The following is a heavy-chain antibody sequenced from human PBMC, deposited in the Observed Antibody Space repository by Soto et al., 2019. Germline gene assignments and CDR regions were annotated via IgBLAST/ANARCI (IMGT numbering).Heavy chain of an antibody. CDR2: ISYDGSNK. CDR1: GFTFSSYG. CDR3: AKGEGATVTTEDWFDP. J-gene: IGHJ5*02. Sequence: QVQLVESGGGVVQPGRSLRLSCAASGFTFSSYGMHWVRQAPGKGLEWVAVISYDGSNKYYADSVKGRFTISRDNSKNXLYLQMNSLRAEDTAVYYCAKGEGATVTTEDWFDPWGQGTLVTVSS. V-gene: IGHV3-30*18. D-gene: IGHD4-17*01.